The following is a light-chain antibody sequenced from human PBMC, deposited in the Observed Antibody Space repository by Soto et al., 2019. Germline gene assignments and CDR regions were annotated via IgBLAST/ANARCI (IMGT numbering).Light chain of an antibody. CDR3: QQYDNLPPTWT. CDR2: DAS. J-gene: IGKJ1*01. V-gene: IGKV1-33*01. Sequence: DIEMTRSPSTLSASVVDIFSFTGRAGQSISSWLAWFQQKPGKAPNLLIYDASNLETGVPSRFSGGGSGTHFTFTISNLQPEDIATYYWQQYDNLPPTWTFGQGTKVDIK. CDR1: QSISSW.